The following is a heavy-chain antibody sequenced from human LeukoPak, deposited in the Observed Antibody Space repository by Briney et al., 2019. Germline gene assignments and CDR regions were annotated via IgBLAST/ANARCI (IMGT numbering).Heavy chain of an antibody. CDR2: IKQDGSEK. D-gene: IGHD3-22*01. V-gene: IGHV3-7*03. J-gene: IGHJ4*02. CDR1: GFAFGNYW. CDR3: ASAGGDSRSPLPFYY. Sequence: GGSLRLSCAASGFAFGNYWMSWVRQAPGKGLEWVASIKQDGSEKYYVDSVKGRFTISRDNAENSLSLQMNSLRAEDTAVYYCASAGGDSRSPLPFYYWGQGTLVTVSS.